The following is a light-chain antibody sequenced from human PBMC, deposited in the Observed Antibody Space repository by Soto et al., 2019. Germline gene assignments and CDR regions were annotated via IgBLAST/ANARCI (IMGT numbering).Light chain of an antibody. CDR2: GAS. J-gene: IGKJ4*01. V-gene: IGKV1-27*01. CDR1: LGISTY. CDR3: QKYNRAPPNT. Sequence: DIQVTQSPSSLSTSVGDRVTITHRASLGISTYFAWYQQKPGQVPTLLIYGASTLQSGVSSRFSGSGSGTDCTLTISSLQPEDVATYYCQKYNRAPPNTFGGGTKVEIK.